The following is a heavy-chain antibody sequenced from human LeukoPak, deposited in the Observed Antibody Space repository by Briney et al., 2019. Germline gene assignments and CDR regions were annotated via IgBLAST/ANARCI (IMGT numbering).Heavy chain of an antibody. J-gene: IGHJ4*02. CDR3: TRDPRRLDY. V-gene: IGHV3-21*04. CDR2: ISTSSSYI. CDR1: GFTFNRYN. Sequence: GGSLRLSCAASGFTFNRYNMNWVRRAPGKGLEWVSSISTSSSYIYYADSVRGRFTISRDNAKNSLYLQMNSLRAEDTAVYYCTRDPRRLDYWGQGTRVTVSS.